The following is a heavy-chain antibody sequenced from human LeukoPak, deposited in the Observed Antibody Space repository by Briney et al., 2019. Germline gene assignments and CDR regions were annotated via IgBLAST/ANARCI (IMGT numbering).Heavy chain of an antibody. V-gene: IGHV1-69*13. D-gene: IGHD4-17*01. CDR3: ARGRVPVTTLTGMDY. CDR2: IIPIFGTA. J-gene: IGHJ4*02. CDR1: GGTFSSYA. Sequence: SVKASCKASGGTFSSYAISWVRQAPGQGLEWMGVIIPIFGTANYAQKFQGRVTITADESTSTAYMELSSLRSEDTAVYYCARGRVPVTTLTGMDYWGQGTLVTVSS.